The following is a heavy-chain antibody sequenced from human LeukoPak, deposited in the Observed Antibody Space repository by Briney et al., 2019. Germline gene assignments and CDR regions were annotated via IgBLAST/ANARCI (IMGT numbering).Heavy chain of an antibody. Sequence: SETLSLTCTGSGYSISSCYYWGWIRQPPGKGLEWIGSIYHSGSTYNTPSLKSRVTISVDTSKNQFSLKLSSVTAADTAVYYCARVSPAVAGYYFDYWGQGTLVTASS. CDR3: ARVSPAVAGYYFDY. CDR2: IYHSGST. J-gene: IGHJ4*02. D-gene: IGHD6-19*01. V-gene: IGHV4-38-2*02. CDR1: GYSISSCYY.